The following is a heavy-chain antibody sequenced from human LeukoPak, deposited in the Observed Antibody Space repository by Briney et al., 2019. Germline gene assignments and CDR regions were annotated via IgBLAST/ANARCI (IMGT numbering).Heavy chain of an antibody. CDR2: ISGSGGST. D-gene: IGHD3-22*01. V-gene: IGHV3-23*01. Sequence: GGSLILSCAASGFTFSSYAMSWVRQAPGKGLEWVSAISGSGGSTYYAGSVKGRFTISRDNSKNTLYLQMNSLRAEDTAVYYCAKDGPYYYDSSGYYFDYWGQGTLVTVSS. CDR1: GFTFSSYA. J-gene: IGHJ4*02. CDR3: AKDGPYYYDSSGYYFDY.